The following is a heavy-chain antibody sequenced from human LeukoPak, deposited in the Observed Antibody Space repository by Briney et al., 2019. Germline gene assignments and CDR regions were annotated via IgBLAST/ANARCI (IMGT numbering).Heavy chain of an antibody. CDR2: IWSDGSKE. V-gene: IGHV3-33*06. CDR1: GFSLGLYG. J-gene: IGHJ6*03. D-gene: IGHD2-15*01. Sequence: GGSLRLSCTPSGFSLGLYGMHWVRQAPGKGLEWVAVIWSDGSKEYYVDSVKGRFTISRDTSKSMLYLQMNSLRGDDTAVYYCAKDGHCSGGTCYPFYMAVWGKGTTVTVSS. CDR3: AKDGHCSGGTCYPFYMAV.